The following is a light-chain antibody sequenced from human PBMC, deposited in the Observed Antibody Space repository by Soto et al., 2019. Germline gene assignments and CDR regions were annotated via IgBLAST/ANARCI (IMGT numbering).Light chain of an antibody. Sequence: DIQMTQSPSSLSASVGDRATIACRASQGISNDLGWYQQKPGKAPNRLIYAASILQSGVPSRFSGSGSGTEFTLTISSLQPEDFETYYCLQHNSFPLTFGGGTKLDIX. V-gene: IGKV1-17*01. CDR3: LQHNSFPLT. CDR1: QGISND. J-gene: IGKJ4*01. CDR2: AAS.